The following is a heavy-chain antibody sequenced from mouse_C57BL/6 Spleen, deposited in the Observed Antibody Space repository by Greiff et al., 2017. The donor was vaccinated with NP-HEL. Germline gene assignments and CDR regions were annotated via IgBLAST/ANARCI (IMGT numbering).Heavy chain of an antibody. CDR3: ARSGYYGSSSGFDY. Sequence: VQLQQSGPELVKPGASVKIPCKASGYTFTDYNMDWVKQSHGKSLEWIGDINPNNGGTIYNQKFKGKATLTVDKSSSTAYMELRSLTSEDTAVYYCARSGYYGSSSGFDYWGQGTTLTVSS. J-gene: IGHJ2*01. CDR2: INPNNGGT. CDR1: GYTFTDYN. V-gene: IGHV1-18*01. D-gene: IGHD1-1*01.